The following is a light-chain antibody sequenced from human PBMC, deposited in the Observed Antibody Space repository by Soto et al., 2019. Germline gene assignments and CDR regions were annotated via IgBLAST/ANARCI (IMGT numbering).Light chain of an antibody. Sequence: EIVLTQSPATLSLSPGERATLSCRASQSVTSYLAWYQQKRGQAPRLIIYDASSRATGIPARFSGSGSGTDFTLTISSLEPEDFAVYYCQQRSRWPFVTFGQGTRLEI. V-gene: IGKV3-11*01. CDR1: QSVTSY. J-gene: IGKJ5*01. CDR2: DAS. CDR3: QQRSRWPFVT.